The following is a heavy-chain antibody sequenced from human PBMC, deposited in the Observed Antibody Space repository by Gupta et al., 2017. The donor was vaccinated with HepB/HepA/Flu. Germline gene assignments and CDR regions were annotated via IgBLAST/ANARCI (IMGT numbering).Heavy chain of an antibody. CDR1: EYSFSMYW. J-gene: IGHJ4*02. D-gene: IGHD4-23*01. V-gene: IGHV5-51*01. CDR2: IYPDDSET. CDR3: AISPAYGGLDF. Sequence: EVQLVQSGAGVKKPGESLKISCRGSEYSFSMYWIGWVRQVPGKGLEWMGIIYPDDSETRYSPSFKGQVTISADKSVSTAYLQWTSLKASDTAVYFCAISPAYGGLDFWGQGTLVTVSS.